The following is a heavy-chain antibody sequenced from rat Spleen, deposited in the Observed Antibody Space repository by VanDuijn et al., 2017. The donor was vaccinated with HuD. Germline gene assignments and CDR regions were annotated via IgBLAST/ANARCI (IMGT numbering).Heavy chain of an antibody. CDR1: GFSFSNNG. D-gene: IGHD1-4*01. CDR3: ATAGTRISRFAY. V-gene: IGHV5-19*01. J-gene: IGHJ2*01. Sequence: EVQLVESGGGLVQPGRSLKLSCAASGFSFSNNGMHWIRQAPTKGLEWVASISTGGGNTDYRDSVKGRFAISRDIAKSTLYLQMDSLGSEDTATYYCATAGTRISRFAYWGQGVMVTVSS. CDR2: ISTGGGNT.